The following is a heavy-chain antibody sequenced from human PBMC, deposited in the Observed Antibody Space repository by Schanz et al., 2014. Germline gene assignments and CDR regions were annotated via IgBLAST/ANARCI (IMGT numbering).Heavy chain of an antibody. CDR2: IHSTGGTT. V-gene: IGHV1-46*01. J-gene: IGHJ6*02. CDR1: EYTFTRHY. Sequence: QVQWVQSGADVKKPGTAVKVSCKASEYTFTRHYMHWVRQAPGQGLEWMGIIHSTGGTTSHAQKFQGRVTMTRDTSTSTVYMELSSLRSEDTAVYYCARPPREGYGLDVWGQGTTVTVSS. CDR3: ARPPREGYGLDV.